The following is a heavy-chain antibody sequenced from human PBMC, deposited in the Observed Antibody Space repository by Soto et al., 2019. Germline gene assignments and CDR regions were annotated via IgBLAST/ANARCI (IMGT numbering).Heavy chain of an antibody. Sequence: SETLSLTCTVSGGSVISGGYYWSWIRQHPGKGLEWIGYIYYSGSTYYNPSLKSRVTISVDTSKNQFSLKLSSVTAADTAVYYCARQLERSDTTDYYYYYGMDVWGQGTTVTVSS. CDR2: IYYSGST. CDR3: ARQLERSDTTDYYYYYGMDV. D-gene: IGHD3-3*01. CDR1: GGSVISGGYY. V-gene: IGHV4-31*03. J-gene: IGHJ6*02.